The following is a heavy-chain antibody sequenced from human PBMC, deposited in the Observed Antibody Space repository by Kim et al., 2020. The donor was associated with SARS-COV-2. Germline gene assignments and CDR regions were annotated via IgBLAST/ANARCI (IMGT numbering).Heavy chain of an antibody. CDR3: AKERRGRITMIVVVMTVYFDY. V-gene: IGHV3-23*01. J-gene: IGHJ4*02. D-gene: IGHD3-22*01. Sequence: FTISRDNSKNTLYLQMNSLRAEDTAVYYCAKERRGRITMIVVVMTVYFDYWGQGTLVTVSS.